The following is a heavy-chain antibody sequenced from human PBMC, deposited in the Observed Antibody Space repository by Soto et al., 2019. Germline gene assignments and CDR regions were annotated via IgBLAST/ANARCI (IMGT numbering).Heavy chain of an antibody. CDR2: ISYRGST. Sequence: ETLSLTCAVSAGSITTSYWSWIRQPLGKALEWIGYISYRGSTNYNPSLKSRLTISIDTSKSQISLKLTSMTTADTAVYYCASSGIVGREVNTWFDPWGQGTLVTVSS. D-gene: IGHD3-22*01. J-gene: IGHJ5*02. CDR3: ASSGIVGREVNTWFDP. CDR1: AGSITTSY. V-gene: IGHV4-59*01.